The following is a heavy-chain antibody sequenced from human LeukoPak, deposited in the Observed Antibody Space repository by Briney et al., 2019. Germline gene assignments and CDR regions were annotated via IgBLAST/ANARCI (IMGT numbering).Heavy chain of an antibody. CDR3: ASGRGDPSSGSPTDY. V-gene: IGHV3-7*01. J-gene: IGHJ4*02. CDR1: GFSFSSHW. CDR2: IEPDGSET. Sequence: GGSLRLSCAASGFSFSSHWMSWVRQAPGKGLEWVANIEPDGSETYYVDSVKGRFTISRDNAKISLYLQMNSLRAEDTAVYYCASGRGDPSSGSPTDYWGQGTLVTVSS. D-gene: IGHD6-19*01.